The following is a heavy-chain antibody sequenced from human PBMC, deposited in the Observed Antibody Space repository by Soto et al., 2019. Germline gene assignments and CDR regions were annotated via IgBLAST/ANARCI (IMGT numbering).Heavy chain of an antibody. CDR3: AKTYYYDISAYSYYYGMDV. D-gene: IGHD3-22*01. V-gene: IGHV3-23*01. CDR2: ISGSGGST. CDR1: GFTFSSYA. Sequence: EVQLLESGGGLVQPGGSLRLSCAASGFTFSSYAMSWVRQAPGKGLEWVSAISGSGGSTYYADSVKGRFTISRDNSKNTLYLQMNSLRAEDTAVYYCAKTYYYDISAYSYYYGMDVWGQGTTVTVSS. J-gene: IGHJ6*02.